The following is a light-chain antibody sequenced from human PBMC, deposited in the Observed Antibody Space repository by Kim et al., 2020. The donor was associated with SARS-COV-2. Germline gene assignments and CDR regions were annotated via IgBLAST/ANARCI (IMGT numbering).Light chain of an antibody. V-gene: IGLV3-1*01. CDR3: QAWDSTTVV. Sequence: SVSPGQTATIAWPGHDLGDKYVSWYQQKPGQSPVLVINEDTKRPSGIPERFSGSNSGNTATLTIGGTQAMDEADYYCQAWDSTTVVFGGGTQLTVL. J-gene: IGLJ2*01. CDR1: DLGDKY. CDR2: EDT.